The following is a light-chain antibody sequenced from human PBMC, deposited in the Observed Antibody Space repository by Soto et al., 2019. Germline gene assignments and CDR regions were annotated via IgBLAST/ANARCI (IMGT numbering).Light chain of an antibody. V-gene: IGKV3-20*01. J-gene: IGKJ5*01. CDR1: HSVSSSY. CDR3: QQYGSSPPIT. Sequence: EIVLTQSPGTLSLSPGERATLSCRASHSVSSSYLAWYQQKPGQAPRLLIYGASSRATGIPDRFSGSGSGTDFTPTISRLVPEDFAVYYCQQYGSSPPITFGQGTRLEIK. CDR2: GAS.